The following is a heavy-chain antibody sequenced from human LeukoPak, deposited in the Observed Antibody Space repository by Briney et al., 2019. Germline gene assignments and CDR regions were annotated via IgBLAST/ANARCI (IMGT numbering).Heavy chain of an antibody. J-gene: IGHJ3*02. V-gene: IGHV3-48*01. CDR1: GFTFSSYS. Sequence: GGSLRLSCAASGFTFSSYSMNWVRQAPGKGLEWVSYISGSSSTIYYADSVKGRFTISRDNAKNSLYLQMNSLRAEDTAVYYCARVFWGGYAFDIWGQGTMVTVSS. D-gene: IGHD7-27*01. CDR2: ISGSSSTI. CDR3: ARVFWGGYAFDI.